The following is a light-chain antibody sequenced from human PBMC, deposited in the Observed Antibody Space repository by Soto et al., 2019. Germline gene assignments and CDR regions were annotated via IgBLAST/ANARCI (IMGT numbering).Light chain of an antibody. V-gene: IGKV3-20*01. CDR1: QSVTTSY. CDR2: GAS. J-gene: IGKJ2*01. CDR3: QHFDSSSYT. Sequence: EVVLTQSPGSLSLSPGERATLSCRASQSVTTSYLAWYQQKPGQAPRLLIYGASIRATGIPYRFSGSGSGADFTLTISRLEPEDFALFYCQHFDSSSYTFGQGTKLEI.